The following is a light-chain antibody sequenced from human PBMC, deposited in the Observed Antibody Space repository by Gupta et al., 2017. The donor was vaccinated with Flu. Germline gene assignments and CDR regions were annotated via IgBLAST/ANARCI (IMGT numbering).Light chain of an antibody. V-gene: IGKV1-39*01. Sequence: IQMIHSPSSLSASVGDRVTLTCRASQSISSYLNWYQHKPGKAPKLLIYAAASLQSAVPPTFSGSGSGTDFTLTIISLLPEDFATDYCQQTDGSPWTFGQETKVEIK. CDR2: AAA. CDR3: QQTDGSPWT. J-gene: IGKJ1*01. CDR1: QSISSY.